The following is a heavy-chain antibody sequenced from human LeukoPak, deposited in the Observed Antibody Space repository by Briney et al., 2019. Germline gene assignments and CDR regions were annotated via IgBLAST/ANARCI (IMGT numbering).Heavy chain of an antibody. J-gene: IGHJ4*02. D-gene: IGHD3-10*01. CDR2: MNPKSGNT. CDR1: GYTFTTYD. V-gene: IGHV1-8*01. CDR3: ARFMVRGIITNPIDY. Sequence: ASVKVSCKAFGYTFTTYDISWVRQATGQGLEWMGWMNPKSGNTGYAQKFQGRVTMTRNTSINTAYMELSSLRSEDTAVYYCARFMVRGIITNPIDYWGQGTLVTVFS.